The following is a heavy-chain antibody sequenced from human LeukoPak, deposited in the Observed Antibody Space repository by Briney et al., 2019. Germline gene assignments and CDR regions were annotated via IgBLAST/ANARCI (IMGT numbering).Heavy chain of an antibody. CDR2: INPGDSDT. J-gene: IGHJ4*02. CDR1: GYRFTTYW. CDR3: ARHPITRYYDSSGYSAAGPDY. V-gene: IGHV5-51*01. D-gene: IGHD3-22*01. Sequence: GASLQISFKGSGYRFTTYWIGWVRQMPGKGLEWMGIINPGDSDTRYSPSFQGQVTISADKSISTAYLLWSSLKASDTAMYYCARHPITRYYDSSGYSAAGPDYWGQETLVTVSS.